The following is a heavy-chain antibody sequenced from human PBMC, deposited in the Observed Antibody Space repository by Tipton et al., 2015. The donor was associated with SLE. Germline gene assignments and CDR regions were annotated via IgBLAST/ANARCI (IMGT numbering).Heavy chain of an antibody. V-gene: IGHV4-38-2*02. Sequence: TLSLTCTVSGGSISSGYYWGWIRQPPGKGLEWIGRIYHSGSTYYNPSLKSRVTISVDTSKNQFSLKLSSVTAADTAVYYCARQGRFTGLDYWGQGTLVTVSS. CDR2: IYHSGST. J-gene: IGHJ4*02. CDR3: ARQGRFTGLDY. D-gene: IGHD3-10*01. CDR1: GGSISSGYY.